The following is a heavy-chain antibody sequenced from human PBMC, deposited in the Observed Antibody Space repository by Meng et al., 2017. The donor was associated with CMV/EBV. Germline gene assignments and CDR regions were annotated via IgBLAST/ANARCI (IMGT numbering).Heavy chain of an antibody. V-gene: IGHV4-39*07. CDR3: ARDSSRWVTKYYFDY. CDR1: GGSISSSSYY. CDR2: IYYSGST. D-gene: IGHD4-17*01. Sequence: QLQRQDCGQGLVKPPETLSLTRTVSGGSISSSSYYWGWIRQPPGKGLEWIGSIYYSGSTYYNPSLKSRVTISVDTSKNQFSLKLSSVTAADTAVYYCARDSSRWVTKYYFDYWGQGTLVTVSS. J-gene: IGHJ4*02.